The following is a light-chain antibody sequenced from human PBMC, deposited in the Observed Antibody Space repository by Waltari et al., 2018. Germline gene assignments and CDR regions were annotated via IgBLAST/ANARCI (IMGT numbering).Light chain of an antibody. CDR2: GKN. CDR1: SLRSYY. Sequence: SSELTQDPAVSVALGQTVRITCQGDSLRSYYASWYQQKPGQAPVLVIYGKNNRPSGIRDRLSGCSSGNTGSLAITGAQAEDEADYYCNSRDSSGNHRFGGGTKLTVL. CDR3: NSRDSSGNHR. V-gene: IGLV3-19*01. J-gene: IGLJ2*01.